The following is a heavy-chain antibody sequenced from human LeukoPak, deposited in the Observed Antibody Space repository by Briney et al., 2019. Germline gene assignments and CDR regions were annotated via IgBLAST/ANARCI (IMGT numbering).Heavy chain of an antibody. D-gene: IGHD2-21*02. CDR1: GGSISSYY. V-gene: IGHV4-34*01. CDR3: ARGQCGGDCYGFDY. J-gene: IGHJ4*02. CDR2: INHSGST. Sequence: PSETLSLTCTVSGGSISSYYWSWIRQPPGKGLEWIGEINHSGSTNYNPSLKSRVTISVDTSKNQFSLKLSSVTAADTAVYYCARGQCGGDCYGFDYWGQGTLVTVSS.